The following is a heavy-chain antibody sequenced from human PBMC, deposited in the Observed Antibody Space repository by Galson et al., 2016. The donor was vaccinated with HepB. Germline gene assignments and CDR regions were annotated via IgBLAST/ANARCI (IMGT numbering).Heavy chain of an antibody. CDR3: ARGGAWGVDY. D-gene: IGHD1-26*01. CDR1: GFTFSTYA. V-gene: IGHV3-23*01. CDR2: ISGSGSSS. J-gene: IGHJ4*02. Sequence: LRLSCAASGFTFSTYAMNWVRQAPGKGLEWVSGISGSGSSSSHADPVKGRFTISRDNSRNTLYPQMNSLRAEDTAVYYCARGGAWGVDYWGQGTLVTVSS.